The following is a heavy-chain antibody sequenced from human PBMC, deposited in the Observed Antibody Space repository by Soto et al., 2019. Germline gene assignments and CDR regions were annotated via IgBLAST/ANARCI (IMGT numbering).Heavy chain of an antibody. CDR3: ASIRGYSGYDARNFDY. J-gene: IGHJ4*02. Sequence: SETLSLTCADYGGSFSGYYWSWIRQPPGKGLEWIGEINHSGSTNYNPSLKSRVTISVDTSKNQFSLKLSSVTAADTAVYYCASIRGYSGYDARNFDYWGQGTLVTVSS. CDR2: INHSGST. CDR1: GGSFSGYY. V-gene: IGHV4-34*01. D-gene: IGHD5-12*01.